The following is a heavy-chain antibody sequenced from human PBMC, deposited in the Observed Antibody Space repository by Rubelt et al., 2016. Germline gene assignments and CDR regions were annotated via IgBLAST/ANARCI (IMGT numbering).Heavy chain of an antibody. J-gene: IGHJ4*02. CDR2: IFWDVDK. CDR1: GFSPSTSRVG. D-gene: IGHD6-19*01. V-gene: IGHV2-5*02. CDR3: AHKFNSGFDH. Sequence: QITLKESGPPLVNPPQTLTLPCTFSGFSPSTSRVGVGWIRHPPGKALEWLAPIFWDVDKRYSSSLKNRLTITKDTTKNKMVLTMTNMDPVDTATYHCAHKFNSGFDHWGQGTLVTVSS.